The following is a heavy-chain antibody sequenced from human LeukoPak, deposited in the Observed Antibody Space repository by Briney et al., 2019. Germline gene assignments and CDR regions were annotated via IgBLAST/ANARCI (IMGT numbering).Heavy chain of an antibody. CDR1: GYTFTSYA. J-gene: IGHJ4*02. V-gene: IGHV1-3*01. D-gene: IGHD5-12*01. CDR2: INAGNGNT. CDR3: ARGVATIRYCFDY. Sequence: ASVTVSCKASGYTFTSYAMHWVRQAPGQRLEWMGWINAGNGNTKYSQKFQGRVTITRDTSASTAYMELSSLRSEDTAVYSCARGVATIRYCFDYWGQGTLVTVSS.